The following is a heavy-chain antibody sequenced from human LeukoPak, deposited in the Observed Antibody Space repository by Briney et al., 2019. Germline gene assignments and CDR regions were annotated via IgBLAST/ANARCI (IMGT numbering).Heavy chain of an antibody. CDR1: GGFINSGHYY. V-gene: IGHV4-39*01. CDR3: ARQTGSGLFTLP. Sequence: SETLSLTCSVSGGFINSGHYYWGWIRQPPGKGLEWIGSIYYTGNTYYNASLKSRVTISIDTSKNQISLRLTSVTATDTAMYYCARQTGSGLFTLPGGQGTLVTVSS. CDR2: IYYTGNT. J-gene: IGHJ4*02. D-gene: IGHD3/OR15-3a*01.